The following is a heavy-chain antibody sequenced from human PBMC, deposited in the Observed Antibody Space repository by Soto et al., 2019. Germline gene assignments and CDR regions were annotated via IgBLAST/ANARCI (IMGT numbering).Heavy chain of an antibody. CDR3: ARDDFWSGYYLNYYYYYGMDV. CDR1: GGSISSSSYY. Sequence: SETLSLTCTVSGGSISSSSYYWGWIRQPPGKGLEWFGSIYYSGSTYYNPSLKSRVTISVDTSKNQFSLKLSSVTAADTAVYYCARDDFWSGYYLNYYYYYGMDVWGQGTTVTVSS. J-gene: IGHJ6*02. V-gene: IGHV4-39*02. CDR2: IYYSGST. D-gene: IGHD3-3*01.